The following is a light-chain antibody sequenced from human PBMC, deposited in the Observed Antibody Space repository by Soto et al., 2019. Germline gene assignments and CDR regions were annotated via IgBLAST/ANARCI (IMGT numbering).Light chain of an antibody. J-gene: IGLJ6*01. V-gene: IGLV2-11*01. CDR2: DVS. CDR3: CSYAGRHLTV. Sequence: QSVLTQPRSVSGSPGQSVTISCTGTSSDVGGYNYVSWYQQHPGKAPKLMIYDVSKRPSVVPDRFSGSKSGNTASLTISGLQAGDEADYYCCSYAGRHLTVFGSRTKVPVL. CDR1: SSDVGGYNY.